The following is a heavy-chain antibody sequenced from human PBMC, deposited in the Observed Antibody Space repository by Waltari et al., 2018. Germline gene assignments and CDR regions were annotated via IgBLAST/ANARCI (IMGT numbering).Heavy chain of an antibody. D-gene: IGHD6-13*01. CDR2: IYHSGST. Sequence: QVQLQESGPGLVKPSETLSLTCAVSGYSISSGYYWGWIRQPPGKGLGWIGSIYHSGSTYSHPPLKCRVTISGDTSKNQFSLKLSSVTAADTAVYYCARQGYEQQLVLWGQGTLVTVSS. J-gene: IGHJ4*02. CDR3: ARQGYEQQLVL. V-gene: IGHV4-38-2*01. CDR1: GYSISSGYY.